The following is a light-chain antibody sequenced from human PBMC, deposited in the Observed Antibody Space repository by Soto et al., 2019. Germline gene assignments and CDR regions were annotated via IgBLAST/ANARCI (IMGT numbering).Light chain of an antibody. CDR2: DAS. J-gene: IGKJ1*01. CDR3: QQYNNWPRT. Sequence: EIVLTQSPGTLSLSPGERATLSCRASQSVSNNYLAWYQQKPGQAPRLLIYDASSRAPGIPARFSGSGSGTEFTLTVSSLQSEDFAVYYCQQYNNWPRTSGQGTKVDIK. CDR1: QSVSNN. V-gene: IGKV3-15*01.